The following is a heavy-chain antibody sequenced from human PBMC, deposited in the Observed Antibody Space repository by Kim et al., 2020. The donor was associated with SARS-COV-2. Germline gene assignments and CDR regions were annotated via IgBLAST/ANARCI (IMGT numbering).Heavy chain of an antibody. D-gene: IGHD3-3*01. CDR3: ARGMVNVDY. J-gene: IGHJ4*02. V-gene: IGHV5-51*01. CDR2: SDP. Sequence: SDPRYSPSFQGQVTISADKSISTAYLQWSSLKASDTAMYYCARGMVNVDYWGQGTLVTVSS.